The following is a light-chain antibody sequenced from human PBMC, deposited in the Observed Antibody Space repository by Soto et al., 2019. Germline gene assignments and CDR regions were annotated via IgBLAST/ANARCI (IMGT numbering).Light chain of an antibody. Sequence: IQMTQSPSSLSTSVGDRVTITCRARQAISIYLAWYQQKPGKVPKLLIYAASTLQSGVPSRFSGSGSGTDFTLTISSLQPEDVATYYCQKYNSAPPTFGQGTKVEIK. J-gene: IGKJ1*01. CDR3: QKYNSAPPT. CDR2: AAS. V-gene: IGKV1-27*01. CDR1: QAISIY.